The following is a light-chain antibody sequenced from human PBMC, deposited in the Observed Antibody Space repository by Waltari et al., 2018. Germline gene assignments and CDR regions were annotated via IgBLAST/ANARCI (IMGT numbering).Light chain of an antibody. J-gene: IGLJ1*01. Sequence: SYVLSQPPSVSVAPGETARITCGGDNIGRYSVHWYQQKPGQAPVLVISDDSDRRPGIPERFSGSNSGNTATLTITRVEAGDEANYFCQVWHAAIDPGVFGTGTDVTVL. CDR2: DDS. CDR3: QVWHAAIDPGV. V-gene: IGLV3-21*04. CDR1: NIGRYS.